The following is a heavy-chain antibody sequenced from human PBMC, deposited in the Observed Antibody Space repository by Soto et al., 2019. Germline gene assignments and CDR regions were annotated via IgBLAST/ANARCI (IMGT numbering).Heavy chain of an antibody. CDR1: SGSISSSNW. V-gene: IGHV4-4*02. D-gene: IGHD3-16*02. J-gene: IGHJ5*02. CDR3: ARENNYDYIWGSYRYTYNWLDP. CDR2: IYHSGST. Sequence: SETLSLTCAVSSGSISSSNWWSWVRQPPGKGLEWIGEIYHSGSTNCNPSLKSRVTISVDKSKNQFSLKLSSVTAADTAVYYCARENNYDYIWGSYRYTYNWLDPWGQGTLVTVSS.